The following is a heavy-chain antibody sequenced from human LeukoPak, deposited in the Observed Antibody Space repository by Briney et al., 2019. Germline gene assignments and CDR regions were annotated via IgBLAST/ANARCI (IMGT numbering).Heavy chain of an antibody. D-gene: IGHD6-13*01. Sequence: ASVKVSCKASGYTFTSYGISWVRQAPGQGLEWMGWISAYNGNTNYAQKLQGRVTMTTDTSTSTAYMELRSLRSDDTAVCYCARHSSSWHYYYYYGMDVWGQGTTVTVSS. J-gene: IGHJ6*02. V-gene: IGHV1-18*01. CDR1: GYTFTSYG. CDR2: ISAYNGNT. CDR3: ARHSSSWHYYYYYGMDV.